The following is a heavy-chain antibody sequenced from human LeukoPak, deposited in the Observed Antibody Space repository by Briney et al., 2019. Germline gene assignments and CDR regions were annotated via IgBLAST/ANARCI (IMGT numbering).Heavy chain of an antibody. Sequence: GGSLRLSCAGSGLTFSNAWMSWVRQAPGKGLEWVGRIKSKTDGETTDYGAPVRGRFTISRDDSTNTLYLQMNSLKNEDTAVYYCTTDRVYSSGWSWGQGTLVTVSS. CDR3: TTDRVYSSGWS. D-gene: IGHD6-19*01. J-gene: IGHJ5*02. CDR1: GLTFSNAW. CDR2: IKSKTDGETT. V-gene: IGHV3-15*01.